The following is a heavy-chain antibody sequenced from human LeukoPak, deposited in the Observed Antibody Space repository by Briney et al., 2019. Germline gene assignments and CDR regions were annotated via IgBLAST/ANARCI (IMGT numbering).Heavy chain of an antibody. D-gene: IGHD1-7*01. V-gene: IGHV6-1*01. Sequence: PSQTLSLTCAISGASVGSNSASWNWIRQSPSRGLEWLGNTYYRSMWYNDYAESVNGRITVSPDTSKNQFSLQLSSVTPEDTAVYYCARGGNYAFDYWGRGTLVTVSS. CDR1: GASVGSNSAS. CDR2: TYYRSMWYN. CDR3: ARGGNYAFDY. J-gene: IGHJ4*02.